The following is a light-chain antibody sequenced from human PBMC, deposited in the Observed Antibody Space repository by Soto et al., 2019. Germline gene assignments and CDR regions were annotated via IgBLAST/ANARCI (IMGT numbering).Light chain of an antibody. CDR3: QTWGSDFSVV. CDR1: SGHSNYA. J-gene: IGLJ2*01. Sequence: QLVLTQSPSASASLGASVKLTCTLSSGHSNYAIAWHQQQPEKGPRYLMKLNSDGSHNKGDGFPDRFSGSSSGAERYLTISSPQSEDEADYSCQTWGSDFSVVFGGGTKLTVL. V-gene: IGLV4-69*01. CDR2: LNSDGSH.